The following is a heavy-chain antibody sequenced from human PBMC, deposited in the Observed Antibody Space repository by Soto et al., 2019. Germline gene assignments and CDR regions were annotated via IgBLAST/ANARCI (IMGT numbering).Heavy chain of an antibody. J-gene: IGHJ6*02. CDR3: ARDISGWYFGPYSYFGMDV. Sequence: QVQLVQSGAEVKKPGASVKVSCKASGYTFTSYGISWVRQAPGQGLGWLGWISAYNGNPNYAQKLQGRVTRPTHTSTSKAYMELSSLRSHDTGVYYCARDISGWYFGPYSYFGMDVLGPGTTVTASS. CDR2: ISAYNGNP. CDR1: GYTFTSYG. V-gene: IGHV1-18*01. D-gene: IGHD6-13*01.